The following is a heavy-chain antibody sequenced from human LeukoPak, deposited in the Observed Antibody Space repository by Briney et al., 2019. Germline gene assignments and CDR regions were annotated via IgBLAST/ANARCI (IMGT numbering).Heavy chain of an antibody. J-gene: IGHJ4*02. CDR1: GYTFTGYY. CDR3: AKGGYSGYDASIIDY. D-gene: IGHD5-12*01. V-gene: IGHV1-2*02. CDR2: INPNTGGT. Sequence: ASVKVSCKASGYTFTGYYMHWVRQAPGQGPEWMGWINPNTGGTNYPQKFQGGVTMTRDTSISTAYMELSRLRSDDTAVYYCAKGGYSGYDASIIDYWGQGALVTVSS.